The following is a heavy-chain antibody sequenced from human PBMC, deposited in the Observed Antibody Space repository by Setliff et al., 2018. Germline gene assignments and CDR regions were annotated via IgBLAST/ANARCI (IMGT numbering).Heavy chain of an antibody. J-gene: IGHJ6*03. CDR2: IIPIFGTT. CDR3: VREGVDSRSSTDYRYYMDV. CDR1: GGTFSNYD. D-gene: IGHD3-22*01. Sequence: SVKVSCKASGGTFSNYDISWVRQAPGQGLEWMGGIIPIFGTTNYAQRFQGRVTITTDESTSTAYMQLSSLGSEDTAVYYCVREGVDSRSSTDYRYYMDVWGKGTTVTVSS. V-gene: IGHV1-69*05.